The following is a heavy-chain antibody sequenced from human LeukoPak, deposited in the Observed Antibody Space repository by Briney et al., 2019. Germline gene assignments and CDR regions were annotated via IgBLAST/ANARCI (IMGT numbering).Heavy chain of an antibody. J-gene: IGHJ4*02. CDR3: ARGVYIAAAQYGY. D-gene: IGHD6-13*01. V-gene: IGHV4-59*01. CDR2: IYYSGTT. CDR1: GGSISSYY. Sequence: PSETLSLTCTVSGGSISSYYWSWIRQPPGKGLEWIGYIYYSGTTNYNPTLKSRVTISVDTSKNQFSLKLSSVTAADTAVYYCARGVYIAAAQYGYWGQGTLVTVSS.